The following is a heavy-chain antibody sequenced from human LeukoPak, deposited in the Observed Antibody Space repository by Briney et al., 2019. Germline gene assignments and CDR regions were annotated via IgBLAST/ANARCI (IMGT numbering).Heavy chain of an antibody. V-gene: IGHV4-38-2*02. Sequence: SETLSLTCTVSGYSISSGYYWGWIRQPPGKGLEWIGSIYHSGSTYYNPSLKSRVTISVDTSKNQFSLKLSSVTAADTAVYYCARDGDWNYFDYWGQGTLVTVSS. CDR1: GYSISSGYY. CDR2: IYHSGST. J-gene: IGHJ4*02. CDR3: ARDGDWNYFDY. D-gene: IGHD3/OR15-3a*01.